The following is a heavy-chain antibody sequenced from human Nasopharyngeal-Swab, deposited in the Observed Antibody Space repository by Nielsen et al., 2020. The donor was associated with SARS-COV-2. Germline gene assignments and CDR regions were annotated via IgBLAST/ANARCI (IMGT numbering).Heavy chain of an antibody. J-gene: IGHJ4*02. CDR3: ARDVGGRDNY. Sequence: GGSLRLSCAASGFTFSSYSMSWLRQAPGKGLEWVSTITGNGDTTYYADSVKGRFTISRDNAKNTLYLQMNSLRAEDTAVYYCARDVGGRDNYWGQGALVTVSS. CDR2: ITGNGDTT. CDR1: GFTFSSYS. V-gene: IGHV3-23*01. D-gene: IGHD2-15*01.